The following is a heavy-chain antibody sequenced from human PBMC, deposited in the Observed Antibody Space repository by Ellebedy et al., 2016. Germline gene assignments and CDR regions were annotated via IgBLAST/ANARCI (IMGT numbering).Heavy chain of an antibody. D-gene: IGHD3-10*01. CDR2: MNPNSGNT. J-gene: IGHJ4*02. Sequence: ASVKVSXKASGYTFTSYDINWVRQATGQGLEWMGWMNPNSGNTGYAQKFQGRVTMTRNTSISTAYMELSSLRSEDTAVYYCARGRIGRSGSGSYSNYWGQGTLVTVSS. CDR1: GYTFTSYD. V-gene: IGHV1-8*01. CDR3: ARGRIGRSGSGSYSNY.